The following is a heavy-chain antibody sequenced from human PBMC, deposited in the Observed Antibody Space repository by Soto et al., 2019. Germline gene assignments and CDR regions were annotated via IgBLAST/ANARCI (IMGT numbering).Heavy chain of an antibody. CDR2: INSRGGEV. J-gene: IGHJ6*04. Sequence: PGGSLGLSCTPSTFPFINYSMNWVRQPPGKGLECVSYINSRGGEVHYTESARRAFSTSPDNAQNSLYLQKSRLRVDDTPVYYSARHLAGNRNYWGKGPRVTVSS. V-gene: IGHV3-21*06. D-gene: IGHD1-7*01. CDR3: ARHLAGNRNY. CDR1: TFPFINYS.